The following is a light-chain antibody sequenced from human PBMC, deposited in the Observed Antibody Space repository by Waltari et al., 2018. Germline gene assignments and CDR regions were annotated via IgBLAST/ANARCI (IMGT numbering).Light chain of an antibody. V-gene: IGKV3-11*01. Sequence: EIVLTQSPATLSLSPGERATLSCRASQSLTSYLAWYQQKPGQPPRLLIYDGSNRDTGIPARFSGSGSGTDFTLTISSLEPEDFAVYFCQQYSGPPYNFGQGTRLEIK. CDR3: QQYSGPPYN. CDR2: DGS. J-gene: IGKJ2*01. CDR1: QSLTSY.